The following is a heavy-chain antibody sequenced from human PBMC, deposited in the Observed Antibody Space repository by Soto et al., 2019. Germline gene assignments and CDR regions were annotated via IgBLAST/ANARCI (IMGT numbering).Heavy chain of an antibody. J-gene: IGHJ6*02. CDR1: GDTFSSYA. Sequence: SVKVSCKASGDTFSSYAISWVRQAPGKGLEWMGKIIPTFGRTNYAQKFQGRLTISADDSTSTAYMELSSLLSEDTAVYYCARDPLSSFAMDVWGQGTTVTV. CDR2: IIPTFGRT. CDR3: ARDPLSSFAMDV. D-gene: IGHD3-10*02. V-gene: IGHV1-69*13.